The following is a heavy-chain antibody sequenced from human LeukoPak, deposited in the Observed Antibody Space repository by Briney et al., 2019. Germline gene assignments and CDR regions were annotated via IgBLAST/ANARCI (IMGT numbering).Heavy chain of an antibody. J-gene: IGHJ4*02. CDR3: ARGFVGGFDH. D-gene: IGHD3-16*01. CDR1: GGSISSSSYY. CDR2: IYYSGST. V-gene: IGHV4-39*01. Sequence: SETLSLTCTVSGGSISSSSYYWGWIRQPPGKGLEWIGSIYYSGSTYYNPSLKSRVTISVDTSKNQFSLKLSSVTAADTAVYYCARGFVGGFDHWGQGTLVTVSS.